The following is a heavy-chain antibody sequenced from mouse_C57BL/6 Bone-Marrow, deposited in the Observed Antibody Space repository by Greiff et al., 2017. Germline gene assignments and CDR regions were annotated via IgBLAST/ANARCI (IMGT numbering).Heavy chain of an antibody. CDR3: ARREDGGYFDD. J-gene: IGHJ2*01. CDR2: IYPGDGST. V-gene: IGHV1-85*01. CDR1: GYTFTSYD. Sequence: QVQLKEPGPELVKPGASVKLSCKASGYTFTSYDITWVKQRPGQGLEWIGGIYPGDGSTNYNEKFKSKATLTVDTSSSTAYMELRSLTSEDSAVYYCARREDGGYFDDWGQGTTVTVSS.